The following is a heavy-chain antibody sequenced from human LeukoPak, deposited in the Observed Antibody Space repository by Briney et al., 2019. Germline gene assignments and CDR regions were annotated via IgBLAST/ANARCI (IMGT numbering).Heavy chain of an antibody. Sequence: PETLSLTWTVYGGSISSHYWSWIRQPPRKGLEWIGYIHSSGSTTYNPSPKSRVPISVATSKNQFSLKLSSVTAADTAVYYCARGESGYSYGALFDYWGQGTLVTVSS. V-gene: IGHV4-59*11. D-gene: IGHD5-18*01. CDR2: IHSSGST. J-gene: IGHJ4*02. CDR3: ARGESGYSYGALFDY. CDR1: GGSISSHY.